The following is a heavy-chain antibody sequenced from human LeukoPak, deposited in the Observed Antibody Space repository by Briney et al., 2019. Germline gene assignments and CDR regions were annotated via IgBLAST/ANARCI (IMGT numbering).Heavy chain of an antibody. V-gene: IGHV3-30*18. J-gene: IGHJ6*02. CDR2: ISYDGSNK. CDR1: GFTFSSYG. Sequence: GSLRLSCAASGFTFSSYGMHWVRQAPGKGLEWVAVISYDGSNKYYADSVKGRFTISRDNSKNTLYLQMNSLRAEDTAVYYYAKRPDSSGYYYYGMDVWGQGTTVTVSS. D-gene: IGHD3-22*01. CDR3: AKRPDSSGYYYYGMDV.